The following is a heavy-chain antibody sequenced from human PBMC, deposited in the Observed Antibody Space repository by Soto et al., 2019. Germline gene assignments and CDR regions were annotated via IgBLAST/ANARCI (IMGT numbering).Heavy chain of an antibody. CDR3: AKLGSSSWSPHYYFDY. J-gene: IGHJ4*02. CDR2: NTDSGSDT. V-gene: IGHV3-23*01. CDR1: GFTFNNYA. Sequence: GGSLRLSCAASGFTFNNYAMGWVRQAPGKGLEWVSANTDSGSDTYYVNSVKGRFTISRDNSKNTVYLQMNSLRAEDTALYYCAKLGSSSWSPHYYFDYWGQGTLVTVSS. D-gene: IGHD2-2*01.